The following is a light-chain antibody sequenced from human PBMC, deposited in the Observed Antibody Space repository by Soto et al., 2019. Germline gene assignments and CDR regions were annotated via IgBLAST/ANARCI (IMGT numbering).Light chain of an antibody. V-gene: IGKV3-20*01. Sequence: EVVMTQSPATLSVSPGERATLSCRASQSISKNLAWYQQKPGQAPRLLIYGASSRATGIPDRFSGSGSGTDFTLTISRLEPEDFAVYYCQQYGSSSITFGQGTRLEIK. CDR2: GAS. J-gene: IGKJ5*01. CDR1: QSISKN. CDR3: QQYGSSSIT.